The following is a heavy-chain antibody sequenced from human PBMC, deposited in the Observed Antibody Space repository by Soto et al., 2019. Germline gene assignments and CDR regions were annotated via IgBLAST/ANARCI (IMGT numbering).Heavy chain of an antibody. CDR1: RFTFTSYA. J-gene: IGHJ4*02. CDR2: ISASGGAT. D-gene: IGHD2-21*01. CDR3: AKDVAGGRLFRGAFDY. V-gene: IGHV3-23*01. Sequence: EVELLESGGGLVQPGGSLRLSCVASRFTFTSYAMSWVRQAPGKGLEWVAAISASGGATIHADSVKGRLTISRDTSKNTLYLQMNSLRAEDTAVYYCAKDVAGGRLFRGAFDYWGQGTQVTVSS.